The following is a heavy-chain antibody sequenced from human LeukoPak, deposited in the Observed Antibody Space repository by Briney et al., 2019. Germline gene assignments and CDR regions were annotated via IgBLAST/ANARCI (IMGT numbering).Heavy chain of an antibody. Sequence: ASVKVSCKASGYTFTSYGISWVRQAPGQGLEWMGGIIPIFGTANYAQKFQGRVTITADESTSTAYMELSSLRSEDTAVYYCASMYYDILTGPFGYWGQGTLVTVSS. D-gene: IGHD3-9*01. CDR1: GYTFTSYG. V-gene: IGHV1-69*13. CDR2: IIPIFGTA. J-gene: IGHJ4*02. CDR3: ASMYYDILTGPFGY.